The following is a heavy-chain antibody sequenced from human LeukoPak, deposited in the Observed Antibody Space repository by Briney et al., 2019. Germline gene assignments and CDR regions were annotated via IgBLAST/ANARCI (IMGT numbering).Heavy chain of an antibody. CDR1: GGSISSYY. Sequence: SETLSLTCTVSGGSISSYYWSWIRQPPGKGLEWIGYIYYSGSTNYNPPLKSRVTISVDTSKNQFSLKLSSVTAADTAVYYCAREGGIAARPFDYWGQGTLVTVSS. V-gene: IGHV4-59*01. CDR3: AREGGIAARPFDY. J-gene: IGHJ4*02. D-gene: IGHD6-6*01. CDR2: IYYSGST.